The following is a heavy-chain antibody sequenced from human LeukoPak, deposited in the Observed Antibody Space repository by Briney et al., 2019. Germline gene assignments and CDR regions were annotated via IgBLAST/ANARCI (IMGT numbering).Heavy chain of an antibody. CDR2: ISSSSSYI. CDR1: GFTFSSYS. V-gene: IGHV3-21*01. CDR3: ARVKSGYIKPGVDY. D-gene: IGHD5-12*01. Sequence: SGGSLRLSCAASGFTFSSYSMNWVRHAPGKGLEWVSSISSSSSYIYYADSVKGRFTISRDNAKNSLYLQMHSLRAEDTAVYYCARVKSGYIKPGVDYWGQGTLVTVSS. J-gene: IGHJ4*02.